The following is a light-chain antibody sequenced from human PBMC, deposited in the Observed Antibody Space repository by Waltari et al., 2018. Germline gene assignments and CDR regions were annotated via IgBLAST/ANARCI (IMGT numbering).Light chain of an antibody. Sequence: DIQMTQSPSSLSASVGDTVTMTCRASQGIGNSLVWFQQKPGKAPRSLIYGASSLHSGVPSKFSGSGSGTDFTRTINSLEPEDFATYYCQQHSSYPLTFGGGTKVEIK. CDR2: GAS. CDR1: QGIGNS. V-gene: IGKV1-16*02. J-gene: IGKJ4*01. CDR3: QQHSSYPLT.